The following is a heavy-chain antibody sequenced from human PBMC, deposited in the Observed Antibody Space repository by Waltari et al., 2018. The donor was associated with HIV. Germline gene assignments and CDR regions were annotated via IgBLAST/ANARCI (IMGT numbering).Heavy chain of an antibody. D-gene: IGHD3-22*01. V-gene: IGHV4-39*01. J-gene: IGHJ3*02. Sequence: QLQLQESGPGLVKPSETLSLTCTVSGGSISSSSYYWGWIRQPPGKGLEWIGSIYYSGSTYYNPSLKSRVTISVDASKNQFSLKLSSVTAADTAVYYCARPDNDSSGYYYLREDAFDIWGQGTMVTVSS. CDR3: ARPDNDSSGYYYLREDAFDI. CDR2: IYYSGST. CDR1: GGSISSSSYY.